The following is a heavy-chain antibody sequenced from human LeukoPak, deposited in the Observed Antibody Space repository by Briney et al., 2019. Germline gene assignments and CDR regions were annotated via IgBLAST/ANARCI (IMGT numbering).Heavy chain of an antibody. CDR2: INHSGST. J-gene: IGHJ3*02. D-gene: IGHD3-16*02. Sequence: SETLSLTCAVYGGSFSGYYWSWIRQPPGKGLEWIGEINHSGSTNYNPSLKSRVTISVDTSKNQFSLKLSSVTAADTAVYYCARHGPIMITFGGVIVQGGAFDIWGQGTMVTVSS. CDR1: GGSFSGYY. CDR3: ARHGPIMITFGGVIVQGGAFDI. V-gene: IGHV4-34*01.